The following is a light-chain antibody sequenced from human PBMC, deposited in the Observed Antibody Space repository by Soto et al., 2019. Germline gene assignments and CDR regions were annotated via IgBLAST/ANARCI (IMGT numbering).Light chain of an antibody. J-gene: IGLJ2*01. CDR2: VGTGGIVG. CDR1: SGYSKYK. V-gene: IGLV9-49*01. CDR3: GADHGSGSNFVYLV. Sequence: QSVLTQPPSASASLGASVTLTCTLSSGYSKYKVDWYQQRPGKGPRFVMRVGTGGIVGSKGDGIPDRFSVLGSGLNRYLTIKNIQEEDESDYHCGADHGSGSNFVYLVFGGGTKLSVL.